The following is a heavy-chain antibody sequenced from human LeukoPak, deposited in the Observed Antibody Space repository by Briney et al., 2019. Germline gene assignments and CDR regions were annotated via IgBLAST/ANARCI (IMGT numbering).Heavy chain of an antibody. CDR1: GFTFSSFD. D-gene: IGHD6-19*01. CDR2: IGTASDT. J-gene: IGHJ5*02. CDR3: ATAVSVAGGS. Sequence: GGSLRLSCAASGFTFSSFDMHWVRQPTGQGLEWVSTIGTASDTYYPGSVEGRFTISRDNAKNSVHLQMNSLRAEDTAVYYCATAVSVAGGSWGQGTLVTVSS. V-gene: IGHV3-13*01.